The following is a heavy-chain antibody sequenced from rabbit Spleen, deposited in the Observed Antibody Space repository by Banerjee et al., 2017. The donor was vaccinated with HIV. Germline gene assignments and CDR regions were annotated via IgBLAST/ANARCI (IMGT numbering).Heavy chain of an antibody. CDR3: ARDSAGREDFNL. Sequence: QSLEESGGGLVKPEGSLTLTCTASGFSFSGDYDMCWVRQAPGKGLEWIACIAGSSSAFTYSATWAKGRFTISKTSPTTVTLQMTSLTAADTATYFCARDSAGREDFNLWGQGTLVTVS. D-gene: IGHD4-2*01. CDR2: IAGSSSAFT. CDR1: GFSFSGDYD. V-gene: IGHV1S40*01. J-gene: IGHJ4*01.